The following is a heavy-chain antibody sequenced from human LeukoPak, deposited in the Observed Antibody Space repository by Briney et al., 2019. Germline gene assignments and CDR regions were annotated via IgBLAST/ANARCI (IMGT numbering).Heavy chain of an antibody. CDR1: GFTFSSYA. CDR3: ARDRVPIAAAGTFDY. Sequence: PGGSLRLSCAASGFTFSSYAMHWVRQAPGKGLEWVAVISYDGSNKYYADSVRGRVTISRDNSKNTLYLQMNSLRAEDTAVYYCARDRVPIAAAGTFDYWGQGTLVTVSS. CDR2: ISYDGSNK. J-gene: IGHJ4*02. V-gene: IGHV3-30*04. D-gene: IGHD6-13*01.